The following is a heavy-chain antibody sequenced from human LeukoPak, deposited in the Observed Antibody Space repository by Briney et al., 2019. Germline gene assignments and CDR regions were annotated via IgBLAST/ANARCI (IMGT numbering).Heavy chain of an antibody. CDR2: INWNGGSA. Sequence: GGSLRLSCAASGFTFSSYSMNWVRQAPGKGLEWVSGINWNGGSAGYADSVKGRFTISRDNAKNSLYLQMNSLRAEDTALYYCARAIAAAGPFDYWGQGTLVTVSS. CDR1: GFTFSSYS. J-gene: IGHJ4*02. CDR3: ARAIAAAGPFDY. V-gene: IGHV3-20*04. D-gene: IGHD6-13*01.